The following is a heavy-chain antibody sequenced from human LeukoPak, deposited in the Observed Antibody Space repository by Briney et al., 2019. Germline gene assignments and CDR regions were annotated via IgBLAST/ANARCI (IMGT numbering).Heavy chain of an antibody. CDR3: ARDRPHCSSTSCYADYYYGMDV. J-gene: IGHJ6*02. CDR2: IWYDGSNA. D-gene: IGHD2-2*01. Sequence: GGSLRLSCAASGFTFSSYGMHWVRQAPGKGLEWVAVIWYDGSNAYYADSVKGRFTISRDNSKNTLYLQMNSLRAEDTAVYYCARDRPHCSSTSCYADYYYGMDVWGQGTTVTVSS. V-gene: IGHV3-33*01. CDR1: GFTFSSYG.